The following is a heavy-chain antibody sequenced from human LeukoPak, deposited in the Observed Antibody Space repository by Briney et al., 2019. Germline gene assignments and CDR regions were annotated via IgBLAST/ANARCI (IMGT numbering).Heavy chain of an antibody. D-gene: IGHD3-16*01. CDR3: AKDLADYDYVWGSTFFDY. V-gene: IGHV3-7*03. CDR1: GFTFKSYG. J-gene: IGHJ4*02. CDR2: IKEDGSEK. Sequence: PGGSLRLSCAASGFTFKSYGMHWVRQAPGKGLEWVANIKEDGSEKYYVDSVKGRFTISRDNAKNSLYLQMYSLRAEDTAVYYCAKDLADYDYVWGSTFFDYWGQGTLVTVSS.